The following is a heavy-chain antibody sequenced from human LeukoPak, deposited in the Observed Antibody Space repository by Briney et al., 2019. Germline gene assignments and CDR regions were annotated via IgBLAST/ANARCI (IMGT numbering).Heavy chain of an antibody. J-gene: IGHJ4*02. CDR3: ARTLSLDGYNHFDF. CDR1: GGTFSSYA. D-gene: IGHD5-24*01. Sequence: SVKVSCKASGGTFSSYAICRVRHAPGQGVEWMGGIMTIFGSANYAQKFQGRLTITADESTSTTYMELSSLRSEDTAVYYCARTLSLDGYNHFDFWGQGTLVTVSS. V-gene: IGHV1-69*13. CDR2: IMTIFGSA.